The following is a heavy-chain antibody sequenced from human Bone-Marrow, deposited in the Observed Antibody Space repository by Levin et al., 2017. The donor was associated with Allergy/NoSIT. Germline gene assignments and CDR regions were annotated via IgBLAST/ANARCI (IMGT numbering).Heavy chain of an antibody. J-gene: IGHJ6*02. CDR2: IGYDGSNI. CDR3: AKQNGSGTDYYYYGMAV. V-gene: IGHV3-30*18. CDR1: GFSISIYA. D-gene: IGHD3-10*01. Sequence: GGSLRLSCATSGFSISIYAMHWVRQAPGKGLEWVAVIGYDGSNIYYADSVKGRFTISRDNSKNTLFLQMNGLRAEDTAVYYCAKQNGSGTDYYYYGMAVWGQGTTVTVFS.